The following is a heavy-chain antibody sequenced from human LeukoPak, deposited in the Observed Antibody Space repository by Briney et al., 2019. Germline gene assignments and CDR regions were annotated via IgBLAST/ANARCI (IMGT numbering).Heavy chain of an antibody. J-gene: IGHJ1*01. CDR3: ARHSKYYYDSSGSYVGYFQH. V-gene: IGHV4-59*08. Sequence: PSETLSLTCTVSGGSISVYYWSWIRQPPGKGLEWIGYIYYSGRTNYNPSLKSRVTISVETSKNQFSLKLSSVTAADTAVYYCARHSKYYYDSSGSYVGYFQHWGQGTLVTVSS. CDR2: IYYSGRT. CDR1: GGSISVYY. D-gene: IGHD3-22*01.